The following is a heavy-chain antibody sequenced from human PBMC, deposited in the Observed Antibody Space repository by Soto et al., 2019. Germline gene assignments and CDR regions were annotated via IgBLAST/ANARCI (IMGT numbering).Heavy chain of an antibody. Sequence: SETLSLTCSVSGGAINSSSYFLGGVGQAPGNGLEWIGSIYYSGSTYYNPSLRSRVTISVDTSKNQFSLKLSSVTAADTAVFYCARHYSSGSRNWFDPWGQGTLVTVSS. V-gene: IGHV4-39*01. D-gene: IGHD6-19*01. CDR3: ARHYSSGSRNWFDP. J-gene: IGHJ5*02. CDR1: GGAINSSSYF. CDR2: IYYSGST.